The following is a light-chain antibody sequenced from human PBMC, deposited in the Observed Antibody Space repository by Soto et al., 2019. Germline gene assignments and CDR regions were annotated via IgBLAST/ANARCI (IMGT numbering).Light chain of an antibody. CDR3: PQYNTFWT. Sequence: DIQLTQSPSTLSASVGDRVTITCRASHTISTWLAWYQQKPGKAPTLLIYEASRFGTGVPSRFSGSGSGTEFSLTISSLQPDDSATYYCPQYNTFWTFGHGTKVEI. V-gene: IGKV1-5*03. CDR1: HTISTW. CDR2: EAS. J-gene: IGKJ1*01.